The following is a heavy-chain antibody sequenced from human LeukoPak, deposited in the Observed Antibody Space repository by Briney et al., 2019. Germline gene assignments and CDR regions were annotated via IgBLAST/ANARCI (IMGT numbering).Heavy chain of an antibody. D-gene: IGHD1-26*01. CDR1: GLAFSDYW. V-gene: IGHV3-7*01. J-gene: IGHJ3*02. CDR2: IKPDGGHQ. CDR3: AREGNSGTYYHGAFDI. Sequence: GGSLRLSCAASGLAFSDYWMSWVRQAPGKGLEWVANIKPDGGHQNYVDSVKGRFTISRDNAKNSLYLQMNSLRAEDTAAYYCAREGNSGTYYHGAFDIWGQGTMVTVSS.